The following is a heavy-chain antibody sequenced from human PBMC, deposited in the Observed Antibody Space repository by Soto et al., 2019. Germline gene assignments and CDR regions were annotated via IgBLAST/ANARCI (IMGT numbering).Heavy chain of an antibody. CDR2: VSVNGRST. D-gene: IGHD1-1*01. J-gene: IGHJ4*02. CDR1: GFTFSNYP. CDR3: AKRYTNNWNPPAFDY. Sequence: PGGSLRLSCAASGFTFSNYPMSWVRQAPGKGLEWVSSVSVNGRSTYYADSVKGRFTISRDNSRNILDLQMNSLRVEDTAVYYCAKRYTNNWNPPAFDYWGQGTLVTVSS. V-gene: IGHV3-23*01.